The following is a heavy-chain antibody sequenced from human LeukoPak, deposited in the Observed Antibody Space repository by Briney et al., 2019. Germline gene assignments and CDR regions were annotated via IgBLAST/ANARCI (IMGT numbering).Heavy chain of an antibody. Sequence: GGSLRLSCAASGFTFTDYPMNWVRQAPRRGLECVSKIRTSAASAYNTNYADSVQGLVIISRDDAKKTLSLHMNGMREDDTAVYYCAREQRFAFAYWGKGILVTASS. CDR2: IRTSAASAYNT. CDR3: AREQRFAFAY. CDR1: GFTFTDYP. V-gene: IGHV3-48*02. D-gene: IGHD1-1*01. J-gene: IGHJ4*02.